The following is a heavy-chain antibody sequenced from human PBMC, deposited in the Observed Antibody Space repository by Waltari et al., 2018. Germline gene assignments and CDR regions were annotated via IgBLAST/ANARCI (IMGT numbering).Heavy chain of an antibody. V-gene: IGHV3-9*01. D-gene: IGHD3-16*01. CDR2: ISWNSGSI. Sequence: EVQLVESGGGLVQPGRSLRLSCAASGFTFDDYAMHLVRQAPGKGVEWGSGISWNSGSIGYAESVKGRFTISRDNAKNSLYLQMNSLRAEDTALYYCARVGGTRSQNDYWGQGTLVTVSS. CDR3: ARVGGTRSQNDY. J-gene: IGHJ4*02. CDR1: GFTFDDYA.